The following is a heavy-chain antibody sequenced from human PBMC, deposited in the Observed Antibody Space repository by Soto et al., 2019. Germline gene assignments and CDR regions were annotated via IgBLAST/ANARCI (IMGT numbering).Heavy chain of an antibody. Sequence: QVQLVQSGAEVKKPGASVKVSCKASGYTFTSHGTSWVRQAPGQGLEWMGWISAYNGNTKYAQKIQGRVTMTTATTESTAQMELRELRSDDTDVYDCAINLRVGDCISNSCHSTGFDHWGQGTLVTVSS. CDR1: GYTFTSHG. CDR2: ISAYNGNT. V-gene: IGHV1-18*01. D-gene: IGHD2-2*01. CDR3: AINLRVGDCISNSCHSTGFDH. J-gene: IGHJ4*02.